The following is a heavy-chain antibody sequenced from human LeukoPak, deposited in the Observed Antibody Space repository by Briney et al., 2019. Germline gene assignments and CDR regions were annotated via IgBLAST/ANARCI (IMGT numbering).Heavy chain of an antibody. J-gene: IGHJ6*03. CDR1: GFTFSTYG. CDR2: VWYDESLK. CDR3: ATYLGYCTSSNCPYFYMDV. D-gene: IGHD2-2*03. Sequence: GGSLRLSCAASGFTFSTYGMHWVRQAPGKGLEWVAVVWYDESLKYYADSVMGRFTISRDNSKNTLFLQLNSLRAEDTAAYYCATYLGYCTSSNCPYFYMDVWGTGTTVIVSS. V-gene: IGHV3-33*01.